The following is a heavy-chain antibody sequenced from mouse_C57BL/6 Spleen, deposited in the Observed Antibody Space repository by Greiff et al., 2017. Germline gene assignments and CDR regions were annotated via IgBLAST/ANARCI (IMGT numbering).Heavy chain of an antibody. J-gene: IGHJ3*01. CDR2: ISYDGSN. D-gene: IGHD3-2*02. Sequence: EVQLQESGPGLVKPSQSLSLTCSVTGYSITSGYYWNWIRQFPGNKLEWMGYISYDGSNNYNPSLKNRISITRDTSKNQFFLKLNSVTTEDTATYYCAREEDSSGYVWFAYWGQGTLVTVSA. CDR3: AREEDSSGYVWFAY. CDR1: GYSITSGYY. V-gene: IGHV3-6*01.